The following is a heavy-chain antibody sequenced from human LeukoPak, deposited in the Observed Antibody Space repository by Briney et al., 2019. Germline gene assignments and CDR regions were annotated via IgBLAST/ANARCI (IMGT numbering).Heavy chain of an antibody. Sequence: TGGSLRLSCAASGFTFSSYAMSWVRQAPGKGLEWVSAISGSVGSTYYADSVKGRFTISRDNSKNTLYLQMNSLRAEDTAVYYCAKDGGYGDYADAFDIWGQGTMVTVSS. D-gene: IGHD4-17*01. CDR3: AKDGGYGDYADAFDI. CDR1: GFTFSSYA. J-gene: IGHJ3*02. V-gene: IGHV3-23*01. CDR2: ISGSVGST.